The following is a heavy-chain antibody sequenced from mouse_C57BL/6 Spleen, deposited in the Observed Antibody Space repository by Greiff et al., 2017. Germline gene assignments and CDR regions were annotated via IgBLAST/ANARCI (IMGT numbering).Heavy chain of an antibody. CDR1: GFTFSDAW. Sequence: EVQVVESGGGLVQPGGSMKLSCAASGFTFSDAWMDWVRQSPEKGLEWVAESRNKANNHATYYAESLKGRFTISRDDSKSSVYLQMNSLRAEDTGIYYCTKIYYDYPFAYWGQGTLVTVSA. CDR2: SRNKANNHAT. V-gene: IGHV6-6*01. D-gene: IGHD2-4*01. CDR3: TKIYYDYPFAY. J-gene: IGHJ3*01.